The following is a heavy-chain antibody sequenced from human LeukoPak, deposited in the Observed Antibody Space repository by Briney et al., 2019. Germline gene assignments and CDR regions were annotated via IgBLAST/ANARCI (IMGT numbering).Heavy chain of an antibody. Sequence: GGSLRLSCAASGFTFSSYGMHWVRQAPGKGLEWVAFIRYDGSNKYYADSVKGRFTISRDNFKNTLYLQMNSLRAEDTAVYYCAKDRIVVVPAAMGVLDYWGQGTLVTVSS. V-gene: IGHV3-30*02. J-gene: IGHJ4*02. CDR3: AKDRIVVVPAAMGVLDY. CDR2: IRYDGSNK. CDR1: GFTFSSYG. D-gene: IGHD2-2*01.